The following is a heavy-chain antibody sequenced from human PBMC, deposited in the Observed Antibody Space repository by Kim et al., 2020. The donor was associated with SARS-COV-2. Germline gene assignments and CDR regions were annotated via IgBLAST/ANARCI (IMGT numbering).Heavy chain of an antibody. J-gene: IGHJ4*02. CDR1: GGSISSSSYY. CDR3: ASQTYYYDSSGYYLPDY. Sequence: SETLSLTFTVSGGSISSSSYYWGWIRQPPGKGLEWIGSIYYSGSTYYNPSLKSRVTISVDTSKNQFSLKLSSVTAADTAVYYCASQTYYYDSSGYYLPDYWGQGTLVTVSS. CDR2: IYYSGST. V-gene: IGHV4-39*01. D-gene: IGHD3-22*01.